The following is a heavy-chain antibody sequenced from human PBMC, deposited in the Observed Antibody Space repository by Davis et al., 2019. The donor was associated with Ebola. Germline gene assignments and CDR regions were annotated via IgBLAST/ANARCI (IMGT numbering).Heavy chain of an antibody. CDR3: ARGSIAARRGWFDP. D-gene: IGHD6-6*01. V-gene: IGHV1-2*02. CDR2: INPNSGGT. Sequence: ASVKVSCKASGYTFTGYYMHWVRQAPGQGLEWMGWINPNSGGTNYAQKFQGRVTMTRDTSISTAYMELSSLRSEDTAVYYCARGSIAARRGWFDPWGQGTLVIVSS. CDR1: GYTFTGYY. J-gene: IGHJ5*02.